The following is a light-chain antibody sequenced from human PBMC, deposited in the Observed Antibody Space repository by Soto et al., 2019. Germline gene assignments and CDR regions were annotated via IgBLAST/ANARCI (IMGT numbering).Light chain of an antibody. J-gene: IGKJ4*01. CDR3: QQVNNYPLI. Sequence: IQLTQSPSPLSASVGDRVTITCRASQDLSGYLAWYQQKPGKAPKLLIYAASTLQSGVPSRFSGSGSEADFTLTISSLQPEDFATYYCQQVNNYPLIFGGGTKVEI. V-gene: IGKV1-9*01. CDR2: AAS. CDR1: QDLSGY.